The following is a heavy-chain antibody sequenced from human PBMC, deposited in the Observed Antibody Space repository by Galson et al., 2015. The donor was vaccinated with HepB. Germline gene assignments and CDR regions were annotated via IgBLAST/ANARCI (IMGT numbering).Heavy chain of an antibody. J-gene: IGHJ6*02. V-gene: IGHV3-23*01. CDR2: VSVSGGSK. CDR1: GFTFRSYV. CDR3: ARVFTSLVPAAIGYYYYGMDV. D-gene: IGHD2-2*01. Sequence: SLRLSCAGSGFTFRSYVVSWVCQAPGKGLEWVSGVSVSGGSKYYADSVKGRVTISRDNSKNTLYLQMNSLRAEDTAVYYCARVFTSLVPAAIGYYYYGMDVWGQGTTVTVSS.